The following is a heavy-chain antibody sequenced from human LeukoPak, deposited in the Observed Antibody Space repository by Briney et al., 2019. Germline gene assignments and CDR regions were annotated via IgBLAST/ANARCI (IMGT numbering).Heavy chain of an antibody. Sequence: GGSLRLSCAASGFTFSTYAMSWVRHTPGKGLEWVSGISSGGNTQYTDSVKGRSTVSRDNSKNTLHLQMDSLRAEDTAIYYCTKDRRQWVVPYFDSWGQGTVVTVSS. CDR2: ISSGGNT. CDR3: TKDRRQWVVPYFDS. CDR1: GFTFSTYA. J-gene: IGHJ4*02. D-gene: IGHD6-19*01. V-gene: IGHV3-23*01.